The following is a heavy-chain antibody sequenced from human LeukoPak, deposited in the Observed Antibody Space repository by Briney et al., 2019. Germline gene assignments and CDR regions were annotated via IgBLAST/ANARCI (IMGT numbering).Heavy chain of an antibody. CDR2: IYHSGST. CDR3: ARCGLQSYYYYYYYMDV. V-gene: IGHV4-30-2*01. D-gene: IGHD4-11*01. Sequence: SQTLSLTCAVSGGSISSGGYSWSWIRQPPGKGLEWIGYIYHSGSTYYNPSLKSRVTISVDRSKNQFSLKLSSVTAADTAVYYCARCGLQSYYYYYYYMDVWGKGATVTVSS. CDR1: GGSISSGGYS. J-gene: IGHJ6*03.